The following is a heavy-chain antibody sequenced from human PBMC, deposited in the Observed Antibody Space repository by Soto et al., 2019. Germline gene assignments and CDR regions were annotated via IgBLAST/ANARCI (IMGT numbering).Heavy chain of an antibody. D-gene: IGHD1-26*01. V-gene: IGHV2-5*02. J-gene: IGHJ4*02. Sequence: QITLKESGPTLEKPTQTLTLTCTFSGFSLTTDRVGVGWIRQPPGEALEWLAVIYWDDSKTYRPSLESRLTITKDTPKNQVALTMTNMDSLDTATYYCAHAYGGRSLYWGQGTLVTVSS. CDR3: AHAYGGRSLY. CDR2: IYWDDSK. CDR1: GFSLTTDRVG.